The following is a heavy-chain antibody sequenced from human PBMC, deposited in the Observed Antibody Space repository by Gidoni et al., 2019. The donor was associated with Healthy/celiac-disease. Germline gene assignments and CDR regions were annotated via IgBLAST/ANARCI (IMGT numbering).Heavy chain of an antibody. Sequence: QVQLVESGGGVVQPGRSLRLSCAASGFPFRSFAMHWVRQAPGKGLEWVAVISDDGSNKYYADSVKGRFTISRDNSKNTLYLQMNSLRAEDTAVYYCARDLRELVKYYYGMDVWGQGTTVTVSS. CDR2: ISDDGSNK. D-gene: IGHD6-13*01. V-gene: IGHV3-30-3*01. J-gene: IGHJ6*02. CDR3: ARDLRELVKYYYGMDV. CDR1: GFPFRSFA.